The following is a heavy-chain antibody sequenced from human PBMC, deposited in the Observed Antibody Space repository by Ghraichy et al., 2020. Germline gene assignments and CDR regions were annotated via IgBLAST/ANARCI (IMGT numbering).Heavy chain of an antibody. CDR2: IAYDGINE. D-gene: IGHD3-10*01. CDR1: GFTFSTYA. CDR3: ARVVTLGHYWFNYYYGMDV. V-gene: IGHV3-30*04. Sequence: GGSLRLSCVASGFTFSTYAMHWVRQAPGKGLEWVSLIAYDGINEYYADSVKGRFTISRDNSKNTLYLQMSALRPEDTAVYYCARVVTLGHYWFNYYYGMDVWGQGTTVTVSS. J-gene: IGHJ6*02.